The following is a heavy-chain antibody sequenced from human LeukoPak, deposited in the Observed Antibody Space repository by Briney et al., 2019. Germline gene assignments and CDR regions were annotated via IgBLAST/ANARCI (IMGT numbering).Heavy chain of an antibody. CDR3: AGDTDDYSYMDV. Sequence: SETLSLTCAIYGGSFSGNYWSWIRQPPGKGLEWIGEIGPSGTTNYNPSLKSRVTISGDTSKNQYSLNLTSVTAADAAVYYCAGDTDDYSYMDVWGKGTTVTVSS. J-gene: IGHJ6*03. V-gene: IGHV4-34*01. CDR1: GGSFSGNY. CDR2: IGPSGTT. D-gene: IGHD3-10*01.